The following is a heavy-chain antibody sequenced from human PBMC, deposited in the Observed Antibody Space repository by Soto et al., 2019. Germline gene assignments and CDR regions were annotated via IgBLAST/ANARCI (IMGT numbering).Heavy chain of an antibody. CDR2: FHYSANT. CDR3: ARDFQRYYGSGSYSIYYYYYYGMDV. Sequence: SETLSLTCTVSGDSISSNYWSWIRQPPGKGLEWIGYFHYSANTNYNPSLKSRVIISVDTSKNQFSLKLSSVTAADTAVYYCARDFQRYYGSGSYSIYYYYYYGMDVWGQGTTVTVSS. D-gene: IGHD3-10*01. J-gene: IGHJ6*02. V-gene: IGHV4-59*12. CDR1: GDSISSNY.